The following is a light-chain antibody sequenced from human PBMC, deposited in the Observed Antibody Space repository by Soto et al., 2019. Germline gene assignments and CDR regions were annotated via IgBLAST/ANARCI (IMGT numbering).Light chain of an antibody. V-gene: IGLV1-40*01. CDR3: RSYAGSSNYV. J-gene: IGLJ1*01. Sequence: QSGQGHPPSVARAPGHRVTISCTGSSSNIGAGYDVHLYQQLPGTAPKLLIYGNSNRPSGVPDRFSGSKSGTSASLAITGPQAEDEADYYCRSYAGSSNYVFGTGTKVTAL. CDR2: GNS. CDR1: SSNIGAGYD.